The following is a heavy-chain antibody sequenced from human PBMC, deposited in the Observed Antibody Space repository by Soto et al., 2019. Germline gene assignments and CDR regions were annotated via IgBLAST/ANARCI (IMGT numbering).Heavy chain of an antibody. J-gene: IGHJ6*02. CDR3: ARDLWGYCGTDCYPLDV. Sequence: SETLSLTCAVNGGSGGSFSGYYWSWIRQPPGKGLEWIGEINHSGSTNYNPSLKSRVTISVDKSKNQFSLKLSSVTAADTAVYYCARDLWGYCGTDCYPLDVWGQGTTVTVSS. CDR1: GGSGGSFSGYY. D-gene: IGHD2-21*02. V-gene: IGHV4-34*01. CDR2: INHSGST.